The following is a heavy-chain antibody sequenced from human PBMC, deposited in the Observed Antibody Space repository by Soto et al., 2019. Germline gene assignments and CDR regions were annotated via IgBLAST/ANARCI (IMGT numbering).Heavy chain of an antibody. CDR2: IIPIFGTA. V-gene: IGHV1-69*01. Sequence: QVQLVQSGAEVKKPGSSVKVSCKASGGTFSSYEISWVRQAPGQGLEWMGGIIPIFGTANSSQKVQGRVTITADESTSKDYTELSSLRSEAKAVYYCARDPPGGAWGVDLWGQGTTVTVSS. CDR3: ARDPPGGAWGVDL. D-gene: IGHD1-26*01. J-gene: IGHJ6*02. CDR1: GGTFSSYE.